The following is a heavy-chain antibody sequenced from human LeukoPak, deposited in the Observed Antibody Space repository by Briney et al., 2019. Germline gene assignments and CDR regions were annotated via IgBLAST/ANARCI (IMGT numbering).Heavy chain of an antibody. J-gene: IGHJ4*02. CDR3: ARHHYYDSSGYYWGYDY. Sequence: GGSLSLSYEASGSTFSNAWLTWVRKAPGKGLEWVGLIKGKTDGGTTDYDAPVKGRVTISTDNAKNTLYLRMNSLRAEDTAVYYCARHHYYDSSGYYWGYDYWGQGTLVTVSS. CDR2: IKGKTDGGTT. CDR1: GSTFSNAW. D-gene: IGHD3-22*01. V-gene: IGHV3-15*05.